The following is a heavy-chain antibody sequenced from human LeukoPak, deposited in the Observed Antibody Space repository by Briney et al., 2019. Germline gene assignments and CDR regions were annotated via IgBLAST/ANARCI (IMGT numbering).Heavy chain of an antibody. D-gene: IGHD2-15*01. V-gene: IGHV1-8*02. CDR3: AREGVAATLGVDAFDI. Sequence: ASVKVSCKASGYTFTSYGISWVRQAPGQGLEWMGWMNPNSGNTGYAQKFQGRVTMTRNTSISTAYMELSSLRSEDTAVYYCAREGVAATLGVDAFDIWGQGTMVTVSS. CDR1: GYTFTSYG. J-gene: IGHJ3*02. CDR2: MNPNSGNT.